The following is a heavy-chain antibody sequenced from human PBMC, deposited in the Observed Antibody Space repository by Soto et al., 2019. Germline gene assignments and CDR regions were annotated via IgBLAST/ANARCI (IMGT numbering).Heavy chain of an antibody. J-gene: IGHJ4*02. CDR1: GFTFSKYA. CDR2: ISGSGGST. Sequence: LRLSCAASGFTFSKYAVTWVRQAPGKGLEWVSTISGSGGSTYYADSVKGRFTISRDNSKNTLYLQMNSLRAEDTAVYYCAKDQGSSWYEIDYWGQGTLVTVSS. D-gene: IGHD6-13*01. CDR3: AKDQGSSWYEIDY. V-gene: IGHV3-23*01.